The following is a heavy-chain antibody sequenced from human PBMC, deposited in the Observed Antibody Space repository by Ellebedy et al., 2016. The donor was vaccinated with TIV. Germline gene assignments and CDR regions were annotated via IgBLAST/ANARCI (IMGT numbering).Heavy chain of an antibody. V-gene: IGHV1-2*02. D-gene: IGHD2-8*01. CDR1: GYIFTAYS. Sequence: ASVKVSCXASGYIFTAYSMHWVRQAPGQGLEWMGWINPNTGGTNYAQKFQGRVSMTSDKSISTAYMELTGLRSDDTAVYYCARDRAPLVSYYDYYYMDVWGKGTTVTVSS. CDR2: INPNTGGT. CDR3: ARDRAPLVSYYDYYYMDV. J-gene: IGHJ6*03.